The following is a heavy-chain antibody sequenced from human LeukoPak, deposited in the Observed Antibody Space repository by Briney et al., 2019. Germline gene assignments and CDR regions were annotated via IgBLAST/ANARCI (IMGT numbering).Heavy chain of an antibody. D-gene: IGHD3-9*01. J-gene: IGHJ4*02. V-gene: IGHV3-30*04. CDR2: ISYDGSNK. CDR3: TTDLPGYYYFDY. Sequence: GGSLRLSCAASGFTFSSYAMHWVRQAPGKGLEWVAVISYDGSNKYYADSVKGRFTISRDNSKNTLYLQMNSLRAEDTAVYYCTTDLPGYYYFDYWGQGTLVTVSS. CDR1: GFTFSSYA.